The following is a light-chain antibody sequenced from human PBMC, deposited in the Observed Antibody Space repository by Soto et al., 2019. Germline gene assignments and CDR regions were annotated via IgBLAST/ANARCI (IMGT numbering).Light chain of an antibody. CDR2: AAS. Sequence: AVQLSQTQNTLCVSVGGKATTTRRASQGIRNDLGWYQQKPGNAPKLLIYAASTLQSGVPSRFSGSGSGTDFTLTICCLQAEDFATYYCLQLSFQPRPFAQGSIVDVK. V-gene: IGKV1-6*01. CDR3: LQLSFQPRP. CDR1: QGIRND. J-gene: IGKJ1*01.